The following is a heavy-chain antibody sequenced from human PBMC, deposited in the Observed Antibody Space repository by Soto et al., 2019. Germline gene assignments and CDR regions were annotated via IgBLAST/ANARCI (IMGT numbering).Heavy chain of an antibody. D-gene: IGHD1-26*01. V-gene: IGHV3-7*01. CDR1: GFIFRNYW. CDR2: IKKDGSEK. CDR3: AREGVYCLDN. Sequence: EVQLVESGGGLVQPGGSLRLSCAVSGFIFRNYWMSWVRQAPGKGLEWVANIKKDGSEKYYVDSVKGRFTISRDNAKNSLYLQMNSLRAEDTAVYYCAREGVYCLDNWGQGTLVTVSS. J-gene: IGHJ4*02.